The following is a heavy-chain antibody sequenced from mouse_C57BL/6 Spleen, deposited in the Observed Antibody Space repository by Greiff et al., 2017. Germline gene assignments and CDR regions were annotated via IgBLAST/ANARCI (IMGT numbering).Heavy chain of an antibody. Sequence: VQLQQSGAELVRPGTSVKVSCKASGYAFTNYLIEWVKQRPGQGLEWIGVINPGSGGTNYNEKFKGKATLTADKSSSTAYMQLSSLTSEDSAVLCCAREGGSSYFAYWGQGTLVTVSA. V-gene: IGHV1-54*01. CDR2: INPGSGGT. CDR3: AREGGSSYFAY. J-gene: IGHJ3*01. CDR1: GYAFTNYL. D-gene: IGHD1-1*01.